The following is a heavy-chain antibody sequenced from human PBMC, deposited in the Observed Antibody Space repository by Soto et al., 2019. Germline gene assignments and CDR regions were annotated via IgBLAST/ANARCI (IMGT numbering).Heavy chain of an antibody. D-gene: IGHD6-6*01. CDR1: GDSISVNTW. Sequence: QVLLQESGPGLVKPSGTLSLTCAVSGDSISVNTWWSWVSQTPGKGLEWIGEILHSGSVNYNPSLKSRVAISIAKSMKQVSLRLSSMSAADTALYYCAGLVGRGKFSRLQYWGQGTLVSVSS. CDR2: ILHSGSV. CDR3: AGLVGRGKFSRLQY. J-gene: IGHJ1*01. V-gene: IGHV4-4*02.